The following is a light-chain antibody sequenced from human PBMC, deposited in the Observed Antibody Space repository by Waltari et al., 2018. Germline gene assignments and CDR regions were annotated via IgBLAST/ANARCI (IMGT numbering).Light chain of an antibody. Sequence: QSVLTQAPSVSAAPGQKVTISCAGSSSNIGNKYVSWYQQFPGTAPKLLIYENNKRPSGIPDRFSASKSGTSATLGITGLQTGDEANYYCGTWDTSLSAWVFGGGTKLTVL. J-gene: IGLJ3*02. CDR1: SSNIGNKY. CDR2: ENN. CDR3: GTWDTSLSAWV. V-gene: IGLV1-51*01.